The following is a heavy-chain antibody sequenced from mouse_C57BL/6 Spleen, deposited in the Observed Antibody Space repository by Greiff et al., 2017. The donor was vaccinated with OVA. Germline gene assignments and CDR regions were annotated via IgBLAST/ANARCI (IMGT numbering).Heavy chain of an antibody. CDR3: ARDGDYGAWFAY. CDR2: ISDGGSYT. CDR1: GFTFSSYA. D-gene: IGHD2-4*01. J-gene: IGHJ3*01. Sequence: EVKLVESGGGLVKPGGSLKLSCAASGFTFSSYAMSWVRQTPEKRLEWVATISDGGSYTYYPDNVKGRFTISRDNAKNNLYLQMSHLKSEDTAMYYCARDGDYGAWFAYWGQGTLVTVSA. V-gene: IGHV5-4*01.